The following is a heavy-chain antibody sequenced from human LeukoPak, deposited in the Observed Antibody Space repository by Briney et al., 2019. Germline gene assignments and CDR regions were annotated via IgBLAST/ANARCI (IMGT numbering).Heavy chain of an antibody. J-gene: IGHJ4*02. V-gene: IGHV4-34*01. CDR2: INHSGST. Sequence: SETLSLTCAVYGGSFSGYYWSWIRQLPGKGLEWIGEINHSGSTNYNPSLKSRVTISVDTSKNQFSLKLSSVTAADTAVYYCARHRDWNVLLDYWGQGTLVTVSS. CDR1: GGSFSGYY. D-gene: IGHD1-1*01. CDR3: ARHRDWNVLLDY.